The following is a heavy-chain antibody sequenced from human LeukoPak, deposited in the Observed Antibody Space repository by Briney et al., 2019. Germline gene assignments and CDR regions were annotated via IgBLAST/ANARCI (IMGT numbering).Heavy chain of an antibody. J-gene: IGHJ4*02. D-gene: IGHD1-26*01. CDR1: GFTFDDYA. CDR3: AKAGGSYYAFDY. CDR2: ISWNSGSI. V-gene: IGHV3-9*01. Sequence: GGSLRLSCAASGFTFDDYAMHWVRQAPGKGLEWVSGISWNSGSIGYADSVKGRFTISRDNAKNSLYLRMNSLRAEDTALYYCAKAGGSYYAFDYWGQGTLVTVSS.